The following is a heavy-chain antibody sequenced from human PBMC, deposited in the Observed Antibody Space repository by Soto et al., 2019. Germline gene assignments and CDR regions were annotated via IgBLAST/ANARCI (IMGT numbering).Heavy chain of an antibody. Sequence: QVQLVESGGGVVQPGRSLRLSCAASGFTFSSYGMHWVRQAPGKGLEWVAVISYDGSNKYYADSVKGRFTISRDNSTNTLYLLMNSLRAEDTAVYYCAKGGIYDYIWVSYRYPVDYWGQGTLVTVSS. CDR3: AKGGIYDYIWVSYRYPVDY. V-gene: IGHV3-30*18. CDR1: GFTFSSYG. J-gene: IGHJ4*02. D-gene: IGHD3-16*02. CDR2: ISYDGSNK.